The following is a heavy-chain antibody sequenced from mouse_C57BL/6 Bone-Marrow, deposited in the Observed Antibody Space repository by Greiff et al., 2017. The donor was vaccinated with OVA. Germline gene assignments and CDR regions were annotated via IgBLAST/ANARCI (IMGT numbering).Heavy chain of an antibody. CDR2: IYPGDGDT. Sequence: VQRVESGPELVKPGASVKISCKASGYAFSSSWMNWVKQRPGKGLEWIGRIYPGDGDTNYNGKFKGKATLTADKSSSTAYMQLSSLTSEDSAVYFCARSHGSNYPHLYFDVRGTGTTVTGSS. CDR3: ARSHGSNYPHLYFDV. D-gene: IGHD1-1*01. CDR1: GYAFSSSW. J-gene: IGHJ1*03. V-gene: IGHV1-82*01.